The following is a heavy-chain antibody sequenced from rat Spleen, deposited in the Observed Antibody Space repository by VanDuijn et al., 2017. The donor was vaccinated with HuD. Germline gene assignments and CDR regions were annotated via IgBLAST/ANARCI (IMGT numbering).Heavy chain of an antibody. D-gene: IGHD4-3*01. CDR2: ISYDGSST. Sequence: EVQLVESGGGLVQPGRSLKLSCAASGFTFSNYGMAWVRQAPTKGLEWVATISYDGSSTYYRDSVKGRFTISRDNAKSTLYLQMDSLRSEDTATYYCARVGGLFDYWGQGVMVTVSS. J-gene: IGHJ2*01. V-gene: IGHV5-29*01. CDR1: GFTFSNYG. CDR3: ARVGGLFDY.